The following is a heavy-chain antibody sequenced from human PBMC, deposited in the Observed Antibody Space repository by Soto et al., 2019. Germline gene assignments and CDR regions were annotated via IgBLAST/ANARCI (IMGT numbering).Heavy chain of an antibody. CDR3: AKVPAVAGAYNWFDP. V-gene: IGHV3-23*01. Sequence: EVQLLESGGGLVQPGGSLRLSCAASGFTFSSYAMSWVRQAPGKGLEWVSAISGSGGSTYHADSVKGRFTISRDNSKNTLYLQMNSLRAEDTAVYYCAKVPAVAGAYNWFDPWGQGTLVTVSS. J-gene: IGHJ5*02. CDR1: GFTFSSYA. CDR2: ISGSGGST. D-gene: IGHD6-19*01.